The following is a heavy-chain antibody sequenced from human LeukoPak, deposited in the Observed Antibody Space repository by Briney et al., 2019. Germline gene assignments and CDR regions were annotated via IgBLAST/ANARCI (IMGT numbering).Heavy chain of an antibody. CDR1: GGSFCGYY. Sequence: SETLSLTCAVYGGSFCGYYWSWICQPPGKGLEWIGEINHSGSTNYNPTLKSRVTISVDTSKNQFSLKLSSVTAADTAVYYCARVNAGWYYFDYWGQGTLVTVSS. J-gene: IGHJ4*02. V-gene: IGHV4-34*01. CDR3: ARVNAGWYYFDY. CDR2: INHSGST. D-gene: IGHD6-19*01.